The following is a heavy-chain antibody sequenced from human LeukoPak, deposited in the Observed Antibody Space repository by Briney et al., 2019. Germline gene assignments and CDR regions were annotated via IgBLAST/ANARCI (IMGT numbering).Heavy chain of an antibody. CDR2: IYHSGST. V-gene: IGHV4-30-2*01. J-gene: IGHJ5*02. D-gene: IGHD2-2*01. CDR1: GGSISSGGYS. CDR3: ARVRVVPAAPRQAAGWFDP. Sequence: KPSETLSLTCAVSGGSISSGGYSWSWIRQPPGKGLEWIGYIYHSGSTYYNPSLKSRVTISVDRSKNQFSLKLSSVTAADTAVYYCARVRVVPAAPRQAAGWFDPWGQGTLVTVSS.